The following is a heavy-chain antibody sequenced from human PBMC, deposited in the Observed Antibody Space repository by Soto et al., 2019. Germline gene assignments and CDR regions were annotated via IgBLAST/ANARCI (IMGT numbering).Heavy chain of an antibody. CDR2: IYHSGST. J-gene: IGHJ5*02. D-gene: IGHD3-10*01. CDR3: VSTLSVYYYGSGSYSWFDP. CDR1: GGSISSSNW. V-gene: IGHV4-4*02. Sequence: TLSLTCAVSGGSISSSNWWSWVRQPPGKGLEWIGEIYHSGSTNYNPSLKSRVTISVDKSKNQFSLKLSSVTAADTAVYYCVSTLSVYYYGSGSYSWFDPWGQGTLVTVSS.